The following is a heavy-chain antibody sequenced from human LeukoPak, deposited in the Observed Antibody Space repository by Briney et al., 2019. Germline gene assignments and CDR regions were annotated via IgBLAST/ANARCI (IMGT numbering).Heavy chain of an antibody. D-gene: IGHD2-15*01. CDR3: ARILGYCSGGSCYFVDY. J-gene: IGHJ4*02. V-gene: IGHV3-43D*03. CDR2: ISWDGGST. CDR1: GFTFDDYA. Sequence: PGGSLRLSCAASGFTFDDYAMHWVRQAPGKGLEWVSLISWDGGSTYYADSVKGRFTISRDNAKNSLYLQMNSLRAEETAVYYCARILGYCSGGSCYFVDYWGQGTLVTVSS.